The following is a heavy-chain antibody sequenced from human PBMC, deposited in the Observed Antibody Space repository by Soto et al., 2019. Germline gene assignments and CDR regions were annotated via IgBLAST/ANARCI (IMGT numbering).Heavy chain of an antibody. CDR2: MNHNSANT. D-gene: IGHD3-16*01. CDR3: AREGVRGMGI. Sequence: QVQLVQSGAEVKKPGASVKVSCKASGYTFTSYDINWVRLATGQGLEWMGWMNHNSANTGYAKKFQGSVTITRNTTMRTANIELSSLRKGDTALYYCAREGVRGMGIRGKGTTVIVSS. CDR1: GYTFTSYD. V-gene: IGHV1-8*01. J-gene: IGHJ6*04.